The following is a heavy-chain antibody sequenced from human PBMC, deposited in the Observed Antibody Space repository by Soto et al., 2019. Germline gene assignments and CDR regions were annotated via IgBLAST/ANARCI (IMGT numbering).Heavy chain of an antibody. CDR2: VTANGGST. CDR1: GFTFSVYA. Sequence: SGGSLRLSCAATGFTFSVYAMTWVRQAPGKGLEWVSAVTANGGSTYSADSVKGRFTISRDNSKNTLFLQMNSLRAEDTAVYYCASLGVGDRANYYYYYGMDVWGQGTTVTVSS. V-gene: IGHV3-23*01. J-gene: IGHJ6*02. CDR3: ASLGVGDRANYYYYYGMDV. D-gene: IGHD4-17*01.